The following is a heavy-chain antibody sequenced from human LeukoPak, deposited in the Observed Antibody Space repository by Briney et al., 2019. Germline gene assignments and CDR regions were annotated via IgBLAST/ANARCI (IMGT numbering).Heavy chain of an antibody. CDR3: ARHGWHGLGTFWAPRDY. J-gene: IGHJ4*02. CDR1: GYFISSDYY. CDR2: IYHSGST. V-gene: IGHV4-38-2*02. D-gene: IGHD3-10*01. Sequence: KTSETLSLTCTVSGYFISSDYYWGWIRQSPGKGLEWIGSIYHSGSTYYNPSLKSRVTISVDTSMNHFSLELSSVTAADTAVYYCARHGWHGLGTFWAPRDYWGQGTLVTVSS.